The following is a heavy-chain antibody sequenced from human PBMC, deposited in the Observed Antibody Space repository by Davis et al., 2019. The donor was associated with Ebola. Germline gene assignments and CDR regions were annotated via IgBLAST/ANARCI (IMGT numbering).Heavy chain of an antibody. CDR3: AKDSSSWAYYDSAGYPFDH. J-gene: IGHJ4*02. CDR2: ISAYNGQI. V-gene: IGHV1-18*01. D-gene: IGHD6-13*01. CDR1: GYTFTSYG. Sequence: AASVKVSCKTSGYTFTSYGISWLRQAPGQGLEWMGWISAYNGQIKYAQKFEGRVTMTTDTSTNTGYMESRSLKSDDTAMYYCAKDSSSWAYYDSAGYPFDHWGQGTLVTVSS.